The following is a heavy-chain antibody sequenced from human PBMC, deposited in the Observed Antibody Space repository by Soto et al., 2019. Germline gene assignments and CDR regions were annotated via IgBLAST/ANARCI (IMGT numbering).Heavy chain of an antibody. V-gene: IGHV4-34*01. CDR2: INHSGST. Sequence: PSETLSLTCAVYGGSFSGYYWSWIRQPPGKGLEWIGEINHSGSTNYNPSLKSRVTISVDTSRNQFSLRLSSVTAADTAVYYCVRAPTLQRAFTYWGQGTLVTVSS. CDR1: GGSFSGYY. J-gene: IGHJ4*02. D-gene: IGHD1-1*01. CDR3: VRAPTLQRAFTY.